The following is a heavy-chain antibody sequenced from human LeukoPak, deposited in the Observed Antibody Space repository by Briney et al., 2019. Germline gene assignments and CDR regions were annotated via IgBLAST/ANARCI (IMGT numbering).Heavy chain of an antibody. J-gene: IGHJ6*03. CDR3: ARGGSSGWRYCYYYYMDV. Sequence: GASVKVSCKASGYTFTSYYMHWVRRAPGQGLEWMGIINPSGGSTSYAQKFQGRVTMTRDMSTSTVYMELSSLRSEDTAVYYCARGGSSGWRYCYYYYMDVWGKGTTVTVSS. CDR1: GYTFTSYY. CDR2: INPSGGST. D-gene: IGHD6-19*01. V-gene: IGHV1-46*01.